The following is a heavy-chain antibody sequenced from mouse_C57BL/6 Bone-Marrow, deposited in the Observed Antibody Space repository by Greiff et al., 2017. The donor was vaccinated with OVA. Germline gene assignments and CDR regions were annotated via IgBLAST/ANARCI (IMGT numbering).Heavy chain of an antibody. Sequence: VQLQQSGPELVKPGASVKISCKASGYTFTDYYMNWVKQSHGKSLEWIGDINPNNGGTSYNQKFKGKATLTVDKSSSTASMELRSLTSEDSAVYYCARGNYFDYWGQGTTLTVSS. V-gene: IGHV1-26*01. CDR3: ARGNYFDY. CDR2: INPNNGGT. CDR1: GYTFTDYY. J-gene: IGHJ2*01.